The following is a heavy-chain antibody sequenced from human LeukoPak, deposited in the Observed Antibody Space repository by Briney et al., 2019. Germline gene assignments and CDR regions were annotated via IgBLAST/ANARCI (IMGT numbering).Heavy chain of an antibody. J-gene: IGHJ5*02. Sequence: SSETLSLTCAVYGGSFSGYYWSWIRQPARKGLEWIGRIYTSGSTTYNPSLKSRVTMSVDTSKSQFSLNLMSVTAADTAVYYCTRDTGTTGEVKFDPWGQGTLVTVSS. V-gene: IGHV4-4*07. CDR2: IYTSGST. CDR1: GGSFSGYY. D-gene: IGHD4-17*01. CDR3: TRDTGTTGEVKFDP.